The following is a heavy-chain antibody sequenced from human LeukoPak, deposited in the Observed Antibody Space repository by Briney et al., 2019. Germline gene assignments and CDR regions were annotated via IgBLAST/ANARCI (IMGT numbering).Heavy chain of an antibody. V-gene: IGHV3-74*01. J-gene: IGHJ2*01. D-gene: IGHD2-2*01. CDR3: ARVTSLRCFDL. Sequence: GGSLRLSCAASGCTFSDYWMHWVRQAPGKGLVWVTRITSDGSSTTYADSVKGRFTISRDNAKNTLYLQMNSLRAEDTAIYYCARVTSLRCFDLWGRGTLVTVSS. CDR1: GCTFSDYW. CDR2: ITSDGSST.